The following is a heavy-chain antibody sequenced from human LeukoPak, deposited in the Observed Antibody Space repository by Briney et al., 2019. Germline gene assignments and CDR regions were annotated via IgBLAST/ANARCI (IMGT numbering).Heavy chain of an antibody. D-gene: IGHD2-2*01. CDR2: IYSGGST. Sequence: SGGSLRLSCAASGFTVSNNYMSWVRQAPGKGLEWVSIIYSGGSTYYADSVKGRFTISRDNSKNTLYLQMSSLRVEDTAVYYCARYASRCFDYWGQGTLVTVSS. V-gene: IGHV3-53*01. CDR3: ARYASRCFDY. J-gene: IGHJ4*02. CDR1: GFTVSNNY.